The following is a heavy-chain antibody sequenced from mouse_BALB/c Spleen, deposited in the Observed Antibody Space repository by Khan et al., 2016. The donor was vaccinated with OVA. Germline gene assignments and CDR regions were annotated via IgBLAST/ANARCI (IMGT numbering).Heavy chain of an antibody. CDR1: GYTFTDYY. J-gene: IGHJ3*01. V-gene: IGHV1-77*01. Sequence: QVHVKQSGAELARPGASVKLSCKASGYTFTDYYINWMRQRTGQGLEWIGEIYPGSDNTNYNEKFKDKATLTADKSSSTAYMQLSSLTSEDSAVYFCAREWAAWFPYWGQGTLVTVSA. CDR3: AREWAAWFPY. CDR2: IYPGSDNT.